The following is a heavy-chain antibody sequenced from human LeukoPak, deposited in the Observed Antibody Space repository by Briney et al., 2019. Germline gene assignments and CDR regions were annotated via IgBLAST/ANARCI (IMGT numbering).Heavy chain of an antibody. D-gene: IGHD3-3*01. CDR1: GFTFSSYA. V-gene: IGHV3-23*01. CDR2: ISGSGGST. Sequence: GGSLRLSCAASGFTFSSYAISWVRQAPGKGLEWVSAISGSGGSTYYADSVKGRFTISRDNSKNTLYLQMNSLRAEDTAVYYCAKGGVLRFLEWLLVPGALVDYWGQGTLVTVSS. J-gene: IGHJ4*02. CDR3: AKGGVLRFLEWLLVPGALVDY.